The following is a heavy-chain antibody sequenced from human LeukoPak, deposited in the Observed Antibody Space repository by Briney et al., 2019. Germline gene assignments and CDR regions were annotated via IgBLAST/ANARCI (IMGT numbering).Heavy chain of an antibody. CDR2: FYTSGST. Sequence: PSQTLSLTCTVPGGSISSGDYYWSWVRQPAGEGLEWIGRFYTSGSTDYSPSLKSRVTISVDTSKNQFSLELNSVTAADTAVYYCAKDFHPYQLLYVLVDYWGQGTLVTVSS. CDR3: AKDFHPYQLLYVLVDY. V-gene: IGHV4-61*02. D-gene: IGHD2-2*02. CDR1: GGSISSGDYY. J-gene: IGHJ4*02.